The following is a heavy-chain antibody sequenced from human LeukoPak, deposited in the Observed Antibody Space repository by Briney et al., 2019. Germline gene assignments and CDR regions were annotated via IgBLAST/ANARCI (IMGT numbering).Heavy chain of an antibody. CDR2: ISSNGGST. J-gene: IGHJ6*03. CDR1: GFTFSSYA. Sequence: PGGSLRLSCAASGFTFSSYAMHWVRQAPGKGLEYVSAISSNGGSTYYANSVKGRFTISRDNSKNTLYLQMGSLRAEDMAVYYCARVARLPGELDYYYYMDVWGKGTTVTITS. CDR3: ARVARLPGELDYYYYMDV. V-gene: IGHV3-64*01. D-gene: IGHD3-10*01.